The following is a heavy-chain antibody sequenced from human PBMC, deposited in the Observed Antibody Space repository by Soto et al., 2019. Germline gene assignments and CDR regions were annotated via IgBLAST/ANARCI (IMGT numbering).Heavy chain of an antibody. CDR1: GSTFSGYW. D-gene: IGHD2-15*01. Sequence: EVQVVESGGGLVQPGGSLRLSCAASGSTFSGYWMHWVRQAPGKGLVWVSQVDGDGRSTKYADFVKGRFTISRDNAKNTLYLQMNSLRVEDTAVYYCARVKGGSGGKGDPLDYWGQGTLVIVSS. J-gene: IGHJ4*02. CDR2: VDGDGRST. V-gene: IGHV3-74*03. CDR3: ARVKGGSGGKGDPLDY.